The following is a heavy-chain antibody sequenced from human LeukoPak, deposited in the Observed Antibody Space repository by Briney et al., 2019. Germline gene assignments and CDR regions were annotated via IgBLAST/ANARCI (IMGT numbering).Heavy chain of an antibody. CDR3: ARGSGGERYYYYGMDV. CDR2: TSYDGSNK. V-gene: IGHV3-30-3*01. Sequence: GGSLRLSCAASGFTFSSYAMHWVRQAPGKGLEWVAVTSYDGSNKYYADSVKGRFTISRDISKNTLYLQMNSLSAEDTAVYYCARGSGGERYYYYGMDVWGQGTTVTVSS. J-gene: IGHJ6*02. D-gene: IGHD2-15*01. CDR1: GFTFSSYA.